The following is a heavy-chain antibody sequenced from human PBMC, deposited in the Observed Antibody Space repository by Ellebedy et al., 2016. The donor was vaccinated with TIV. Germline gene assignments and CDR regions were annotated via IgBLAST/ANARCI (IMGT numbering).Heavy chain of an antibody. Sequence: GESLKISCAASGFTFSSYGMHWVRQAPGKGLEWVAVISYDGSNKYYADSVKGRFTISRDNSKNTLYLQMNSLRAEDTAVYYCAKDATVAGAPHDYWGQGTLVTVSS. J-gene: IGHJ4*02. CDR2: ISYDGSNK. CDR3: AKDATVAGAPHDY. CDR1: GFTFSSYG. D-gene: IGHD6-19*01. V-gene: IGHV3-30*18.